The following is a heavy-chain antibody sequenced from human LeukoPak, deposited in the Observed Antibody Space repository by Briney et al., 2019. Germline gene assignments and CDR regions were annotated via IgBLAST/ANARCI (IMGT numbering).Heavy chain of an antibody. CDR1: GGSISSSGYY. J-gene: IGHJ5*02. V-gene: IGHV4-39*01. CDR3: ARHEYSGSYYGLSWFDP. D-gene: IGHD1-26*01. CDR2: IYYSGST. Sequence: PSETLSLTCTVSGGSISSSGYYWGWIRQPPGKGLEWIASIYYSGSTYYNPSLKSRVTISVNTSKNQLSLKLSSLTAADTAVYYCARHEYSGSYYGLSWFDPWGQGTLVTVSS.